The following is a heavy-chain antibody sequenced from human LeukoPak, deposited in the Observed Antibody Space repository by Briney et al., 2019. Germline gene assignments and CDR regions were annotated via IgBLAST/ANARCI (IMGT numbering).Heavy chain of an antibody. V-gene: IGHV3-21*01. D-gene: IGHD2-15*01. CDR3: AKCSGGNCYHSDDH. CDR1: GFTFSAHS. J-gene: IGHJ5*02. Sequence: GGSLRLSCAASGFTFSAHSMNWAREAPGKGLERGSSISSGSRYIYYADSVKGRFTISRDNAKGSLYLQMNSLRAEDTAVYYCAKCSGGNCYHSDDHWGQGTLVTVSP. CDR2: ISSGSRYI.